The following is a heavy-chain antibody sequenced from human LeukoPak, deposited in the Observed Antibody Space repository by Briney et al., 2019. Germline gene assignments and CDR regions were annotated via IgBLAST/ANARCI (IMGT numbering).Heavy chain of an antibody. CDR3: ATLVGYSGSYPTYCYYYMDV. CDR1: GGSISSGGYS. CDR2: INHSGST. D-gene: IGHD1-26*01. Sequence: PSETLSLTCAVSGGSISSGGYSWSWIRQPPGKGLEWIGEINHSGSTKHNPSLKSRVTISVDTSKNQFSLKLSSVTAADTAVYYCATLVGYSGSYPTYCYYYMDVWGKGTTVTISS. J-gene: IGHJ6*03. V-gene: IGHV4-39*01.